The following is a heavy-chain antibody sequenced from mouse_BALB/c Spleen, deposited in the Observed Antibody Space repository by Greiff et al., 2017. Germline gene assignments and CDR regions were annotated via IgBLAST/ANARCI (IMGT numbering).Heavy chain of an antibody. D-gene: IGHD1-1*01. CDR1: GYSFTGYN. Sequence: EVQGVESGPELEKPGASVKISCKASGYSFTGYNMNWVKQSDGKSLEWIGNIDPYYGGTSYNQKFKGKATLTVDKSSSTAYMQLKSLTSEDSAVYYCARGYGFAWFAYWGQGTLVTVSA. J-gene: IGHJ3*01. CDR3: ARGYGFAWFAY. CDR2: IDPYYGGT. V-gene: IGHV1S135*01.